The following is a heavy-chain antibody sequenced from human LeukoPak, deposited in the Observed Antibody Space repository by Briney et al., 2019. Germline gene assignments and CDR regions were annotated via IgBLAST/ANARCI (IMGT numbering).Heavy chain of an antibody. CDR2: KYYSGST. J-gene: IGHJ4*02. V-gene: IGHV4-61*01. CDR1: GVSINTCCYY. Sequence: SETLPLTCDVSGVSINTCCYYWTWIRQPPGKGLEWIGYKYYSGSTRYNSSLRSRLTISLDSSKNQFSLRLTSVTAADTAVYYCARGRSYGFDFDSWGPGTLVIVSS. D-gene: IGHD5-18*01. CDR3: ARGRSYGFDFDS.